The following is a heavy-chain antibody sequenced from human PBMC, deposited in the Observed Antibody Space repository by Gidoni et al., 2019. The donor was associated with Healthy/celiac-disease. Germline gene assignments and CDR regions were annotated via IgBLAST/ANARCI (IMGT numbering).Heavy chain of an antibody. Sequence: QVQLQESGPGLVKPSETLSLTCTVSGGSISSYYWSWIRQPPGKGLEWIGYIYYSGSTNYKPPLKSRVTISVDTSKNQFSLKLSSVTAADTAVYYCAIAGRDGYNHRDYWGQGTLVTVSS. J-gene: IGHJ4*02. CDR1: GGSISSYY. D-gene: IGHD5-12*01. CDR2: IYYSGST. CDR3: AIAGRDGYNHRDY. V-gene: IGHV4-59*01.